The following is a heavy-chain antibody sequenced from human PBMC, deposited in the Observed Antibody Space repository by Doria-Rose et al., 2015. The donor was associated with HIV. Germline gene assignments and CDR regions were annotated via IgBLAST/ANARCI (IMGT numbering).Heavy chain of an antibody. Sequence: VQLQQWGAGLLKPSETLSLTCAVYGGSFSGYFWSWIRQSPGKGLEWIGEINHSGTTNSNPSLKSRVTISVDTSKNQFSLNLTSVTAADTAIYYCARGQSDKDFDLWGHGTLITVSS. J-gene: IGHJ4*01. CDR3: ARGQSDKDFDL. CDR1: GGSFSGYF. V-gene: IGHV4-34*02. CDR2: INHSGTT. D-gene: IGHD3-9*01.